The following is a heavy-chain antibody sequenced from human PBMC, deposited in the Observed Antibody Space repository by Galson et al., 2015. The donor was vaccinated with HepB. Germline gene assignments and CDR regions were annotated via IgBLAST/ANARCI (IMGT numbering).Heavy chain of an antibody. V-gene: IGHV4-59*01. J-gene: IGHJ4*02. CDR2: IYYSGST. CDR1: GGSISSYY. D-gene: IGHD3-10*01. CDR3: AAWGSGSYRWGDY. Sequence: LSLTCTVSGGSISSYYWSWIRQPPGKGLEWIGYIYYSGSTNYNPSLKSRVTISVDASKNQFSLKLSSVTAADTAVYYCAAWGSGSYRWGDYWGQGTLVTVSS.